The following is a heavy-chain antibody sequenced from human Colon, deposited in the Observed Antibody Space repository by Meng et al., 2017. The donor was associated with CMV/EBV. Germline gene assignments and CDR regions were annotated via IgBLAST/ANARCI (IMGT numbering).Heavy chain of an antibody. CDR3: ARDVVYPYYFDS. CDR2: VFYIGKT. CDR1: GGPVNTGSSY. V-gene: IGHV4-61*01. D-gene: IGHD1-14*01. Sequence: SETLSLTCTVSGGPVNTGSSYWSWIRQSPGKGLEWIGHVFYIGKTNYNPSLKSRVSMSIDPSKNQFSLRLTSVTPADTAPYYCARDVVYPYYFDSWGQGIPVTVSS. J-gene: IGHJ4*02.